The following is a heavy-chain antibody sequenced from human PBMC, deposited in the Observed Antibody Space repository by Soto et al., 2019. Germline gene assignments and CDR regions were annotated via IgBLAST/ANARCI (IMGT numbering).Heavy chain of an antibody. CDR3: ARKYCSSTTCYADY. D-gene: IGHD2-2*01. J-gene: IGHJ4*02. CDR1: GGSISSTNW. CDR2: IYHSGST. Sequence: QVQLQESGPGLVKPSGTLSLTCAVSGGSISSTNWWNWVRQPPGKGLEWIGEIYHSGSTNYNPSLKSRVTISVDKSQNQFSLKLSSVTAADTAIYYCARKYCSSTTCYADYWGQGTLVTVSS. V-gene: IGHV4-4*02.